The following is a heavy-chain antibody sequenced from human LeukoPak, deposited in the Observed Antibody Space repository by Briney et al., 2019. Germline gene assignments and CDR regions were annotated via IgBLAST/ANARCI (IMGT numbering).Heavy chain of an antibody. Sequence: GGSLRLSCAASGFTFSSYWMHWVRQAPGKGLVWVSRIKSDGKTNYADSVKGRFTISRNNDNNTVSHKTNSLRAEHTGVYYCARAPSEIGGYYPEYLRHWGQGTLVTVSS. D-gene: IGHD3-22*01. J-gene: IGHJ1*01. CDR1: GFTFSSYW. CDR3: ARAPSEIGGYYPEYLRH. V-gene: IGHV3-74*01. CDR2: IKSDGKT.